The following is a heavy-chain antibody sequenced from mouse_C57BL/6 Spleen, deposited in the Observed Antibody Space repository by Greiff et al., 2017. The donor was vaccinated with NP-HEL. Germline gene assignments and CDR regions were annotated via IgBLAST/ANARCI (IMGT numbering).Heavy chain of an antibody. Sequence: QVQLQQPGAELVKPGASVKVSCKASGYTFTSYWMHWVKQRPGQGLEWIGRIHPSDSDTNYNQKFKGQATLTVDKYSITAYMQLSSLTSEDSAVYCCTSSTMAFAYWGQGTLVTVSA. CDR1: GYTFTSYW. D-gene: IGHD2-1*01. J-gene: IGHJ3*01. CDR2: IHPSDSDT. V-gene: IGHV1-74*01. CDR3: TSSTMAFAY.